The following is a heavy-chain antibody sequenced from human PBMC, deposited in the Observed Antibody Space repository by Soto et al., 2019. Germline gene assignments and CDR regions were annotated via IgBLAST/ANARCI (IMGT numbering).Heavy chain of an antibody. J-gene: IGHJ6*02. CDR3: ARIWFGELYYYYGMDV. V-gene: IGHV1-18*01. Sequence: ASVKVSCKASGYTFTSYGISWVRQAPGQGLEWKGWISAYNGNTNYAQKLQGRVTMTTDTSTSTAYMELRSLRSDDTAVYYCARIWFGELYYYYGMDVWGQGTTVTVSS. CDR1: GYTFTSYG. CDR2: ISAYNGNT. D-gene: IGHD3-10*01.